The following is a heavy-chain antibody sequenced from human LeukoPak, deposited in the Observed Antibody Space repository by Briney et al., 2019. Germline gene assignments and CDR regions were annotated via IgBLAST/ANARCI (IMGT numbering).Heavy chain of an antibody. Sequence: PGGSLRLSCAASGFIVSSNNMSWVRQAPGKGLEWVSIIYGGGSTWYADSVKGRFTISRDNSKNTLYLQMNSLRAEDTAVYYCVKGSSVAGTIFGYWGQGTLVTVSS. CDR3: VKGSSVAGTIFGY. J-gene: IGHJ4*02. V-gene: IGHV3-66*01. D-gene: IGHD6-19*01. CDR1: GFIVSSNN. CDR2: IYGGGST.